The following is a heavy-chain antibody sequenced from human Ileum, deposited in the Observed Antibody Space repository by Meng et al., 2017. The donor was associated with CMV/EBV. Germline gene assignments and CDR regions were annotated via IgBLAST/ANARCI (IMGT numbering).Heavy chain of an antibody. Sequence: CVGSGFTFSSYWLHWVRQPPGKGLEWVARMAFDGDEVNRGYADSVKGRFTVSRDNAKSTLYLQMNSLRVEDTAIYYCARDSRGLGDYWGQGTLVTVSS. CDR2: MAFDGDEVNR. CDR1: GFTFSSYW. D-gene: IGHD6-19*01. J-gene: IGHJ4*02. CDR3: ARDSRGLGDY. V-gene: IGHV3-74*01.